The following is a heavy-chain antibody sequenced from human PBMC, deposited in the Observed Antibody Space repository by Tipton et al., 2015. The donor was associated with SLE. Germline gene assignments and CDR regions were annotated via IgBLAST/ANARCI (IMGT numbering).Heavy chain of an antibody. CDR2: IYYGGST. CDR3: ARGGVGGYDYFDH. D-gene: IGHD5-12*01. Sequence: TLSLTCTVSGGSISSSSYYWGWIRQPPGKGLEWIGIIYYGGSTYYNPSLKSRVTISVDTSKNQFSLRLSSVTAADTAVYYCARGGVGGYDYFDHWGQGTLVTVSS. V-gene: IGHV4-39*07. CDR1: GGSISSSSYY. J-gene: IGHJ4*02.